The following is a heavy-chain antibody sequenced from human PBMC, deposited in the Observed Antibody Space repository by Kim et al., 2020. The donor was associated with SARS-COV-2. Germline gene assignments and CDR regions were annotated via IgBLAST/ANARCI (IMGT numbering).Heavy chain of an antibody. Sequence: ASVKVSCKASGYTFTSYGISWVRQAPGQGLEWMGWISAYNGNTNYAQKLQGRVTMTTDTSTSTAYMELRSLRSDDTAVYYCARENVAIFGVVGGHYYYGMDVWGQGTTVTVSS. V-gene: IGHV1-18*01. CDR3: ARENVAIFGVVGGHYYYGMDV. CDR2: ISAYNGNT. D-gene: IGHD3-3*01. J-gene: IGHJ6*02. CDR1: GYTFTSYG.